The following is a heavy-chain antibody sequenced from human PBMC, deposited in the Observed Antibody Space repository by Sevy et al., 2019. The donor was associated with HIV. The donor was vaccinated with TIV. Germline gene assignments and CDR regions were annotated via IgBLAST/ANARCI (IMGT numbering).Heavy chain of an antibody. CDR2: ISAYNGNT. J-gene: IGHJ4*02. V-gene: IGHV1-18*01. D-gene: IGHD5-12*01. CDR3: ARDQYSGYEDPLDY. CDR1: GYTFTSYG. Sequence: ASVKVSCKASGYTFTSYGISWVRQAPGQGLEWMGWISAYNGNTKYAQKLQGRVTMTTDTSTSTAYMELRSLRSDDTAVYYCARDQYSGYEDPLDYWGQGTLVTVSS.